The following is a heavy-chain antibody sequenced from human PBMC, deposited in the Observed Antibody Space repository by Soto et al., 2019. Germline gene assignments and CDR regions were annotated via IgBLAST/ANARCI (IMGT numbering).Heavy chain of an antibody. CDR1: GFTFSSYG. Sequence: QVQLVESGGGVVQPGRSLRLSCAASGFTFSSYGMHWVRQAPGKGLEWVAVISYDGSNKYYADSVKGRFTISRDNSKNTLYLQMNSLRAEDTAVYYCAKTLSIYGESDAFDIWGQGTMVTVSS. CDR3: AKTLSIYGESDAFDI. CDR2: ISYDGSNK. V-gene: IGHV3-30*18. J-gene: IGHJ3*02. D-gene: IGHD4-17*01.